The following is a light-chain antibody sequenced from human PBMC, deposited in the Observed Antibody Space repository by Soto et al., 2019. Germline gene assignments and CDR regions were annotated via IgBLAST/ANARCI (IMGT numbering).Light chain of an antibody. V-gene: IGLV2-8*01. J-gene: IGLJ2*01. CDR3: SSYAGNSKLDLI. Sequence: QSVLTQPPSASGSPGQSVAISCSGSTNLVYNFVSWYQHHPGKAPKLIIYETIKRPSGAPDRFSGSKSGNTASLAVSGLQAEDEADYYCSSYAGNSKLDLIFGGGTKLTVL. CDR1: TNLVYNF. CDR2: ETI.